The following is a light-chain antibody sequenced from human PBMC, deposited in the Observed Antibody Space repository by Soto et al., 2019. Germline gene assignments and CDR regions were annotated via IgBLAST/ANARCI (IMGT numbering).Light chain of an antibody. CDR3: SSYTSTSTPYV. CDR2: EVT. J-gene: IGLJ1*01. CDR1: SSDVGNYNY. V-gene: IGLV2-14*01. Sequence: QSVLTQPASVSGSQGQSITISCTGTSSDVGNYNYVSWYQQHPGKAPKLLIYEVTNRPSGVSNRFSGSKSGNTASLTISGLQPEDEADYYCSSYTSTSTPYVFGTGTKLTVL.